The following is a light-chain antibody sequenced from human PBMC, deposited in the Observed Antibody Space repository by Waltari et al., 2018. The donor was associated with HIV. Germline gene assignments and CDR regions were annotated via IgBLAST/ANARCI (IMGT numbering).Light chain of an antibody. CDR1: TLPRQY. CDR2: KDN. V-gene: IGLV3-25*03. J-gene: IGLJ3*02. Sequence: SFDLTQPPSLSVSPGQTARITCSGDTLPRQYVFWYQQRPGQAPVLVIYKDNERPSGIPERFSGSTSGTTVALTIRGVQAEDEADYYCQSSDSSGAYWVFGGGTKLTVL. CDR3: QSSDSSGAYWV.